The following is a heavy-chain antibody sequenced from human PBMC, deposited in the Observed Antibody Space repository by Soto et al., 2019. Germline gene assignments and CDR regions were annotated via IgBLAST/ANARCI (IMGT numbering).Heavy chain of an antibody. D-gene: IGHD6-6*01. V-gene: IGHV4-31*03. CDR2: NYYSGIS. J-gene: IGHJ6*02. CDR1: GGSISSGGYY. Sequence: QVQLQESGPGLVKPSQTLSLTCTVSGGSISSGGYYWTWIRQHPGKCLECIRYNYYSGISYYNPSLKRRVTTSLDTSKNQFSLKLSSATAANTAVYYCARASRIAGLNYGMDVWGQGTTVTFSS. CDR3: ARASRIAGLNYGMDV.